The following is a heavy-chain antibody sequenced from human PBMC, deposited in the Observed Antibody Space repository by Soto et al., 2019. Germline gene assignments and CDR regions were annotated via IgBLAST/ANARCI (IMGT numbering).Heavy chain of an antibody. CDR3: VQGHFDN. CDR1: GFTFGIYD. V-gene: IGHV3-13*01. Sequence: GGSLRLSCAASGFTFGIYDMHWVRQATGKGLEWVSGIGSAGDTYYPGSVKGRFIISRENAKNSLYLQMNSLRAEDTAVYYCVQGHFDNWGQGTLVTVSS. CDR2: IGSAGDT. J-gene: IGHJ4*02.